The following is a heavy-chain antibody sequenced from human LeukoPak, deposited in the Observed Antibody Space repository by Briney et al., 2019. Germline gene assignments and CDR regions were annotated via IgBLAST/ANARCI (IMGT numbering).Heavy chain of an antibody. D-gene: IGHD4-17*01. Sequence: GGSLRRSCAASGFTFSSYAMSWVRQAPGKGLEWVSTISGSGGSTYYADSVKGRFTISRDNSKNTLYLQMNSLRAEDTAVYYCAKVATVTTFLYYFDYWGQGVLVTVSS. CDR2: ISGSGGST. CDR1: GFTFSSYA. CDR3: AKVATVTTFLYYFDY. V-gene: IGHV3-23*01. J-gene: IGHJ4*02.